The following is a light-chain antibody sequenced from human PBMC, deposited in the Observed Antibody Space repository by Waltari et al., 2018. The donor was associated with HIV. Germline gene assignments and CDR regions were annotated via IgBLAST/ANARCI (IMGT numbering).Light chain of an antibody. CDR1: QSVLYSSNNDNY. CDR3: QQYYSVPWT. CDR2: WAS. Sequence: DIVMTQSPDSLAVSLGERATFNCKSSQSVLYSSNNDNYLAWYQQKPGQPPKLLFYWASARESGVPYRFSGSGSETDFTLTISGLQAEDVAVYYCQQYYSVPWTFGQGTKVEIK. J-gene: IGKJ1*01. V-gene: IGKV4-1*01.